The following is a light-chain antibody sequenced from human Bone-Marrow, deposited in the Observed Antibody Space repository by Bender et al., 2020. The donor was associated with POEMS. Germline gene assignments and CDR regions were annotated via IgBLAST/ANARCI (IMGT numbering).Light chain of an antibody. V-gene: IGLV1-36*01. CDR3: SACDDSLSGWV. Sequence: QSVVTQPPSLSEAPRQRVTISCSGSSSNIGNHGVNWYQQLPGEAPKLLIYYDDLLTSGVSDRFSASNSGTSASLAISEFQSEDVGLYYCSACDDSLSGWVFGRGTNLTV. CDR1: SSNIGNHG. CDR2: YDD. J-gene: IGLJ3*02.